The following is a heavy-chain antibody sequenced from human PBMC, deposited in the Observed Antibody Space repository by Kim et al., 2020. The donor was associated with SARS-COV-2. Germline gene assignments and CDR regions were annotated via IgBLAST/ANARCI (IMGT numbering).Heavy chain of an antibody. D-gene: IGHD3-3*02. CDR3: ARDLSLVPFTFDY. V-gene: IGHV1-2*02. J-gene: IGHJ4*02. Sequence: YAQKCQGRVTMTRDTSISTAYMGLSRLRSDDTAVYYCARDLSLVPFTFDYWGQGTLVTVSS.